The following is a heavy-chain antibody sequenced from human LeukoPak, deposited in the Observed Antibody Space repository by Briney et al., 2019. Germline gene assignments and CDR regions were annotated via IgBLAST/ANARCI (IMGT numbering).Heavy chain of an antibody. CDR3: AREAERGDSSSYYGYYFDY. CDR1: GFTFSSYA. J-gene: IGHJ4*02. V-gene: IGHV3-23*01. Sequence: PGGSLRLSCAASGFTFSSYAMSWVRQAPGKGLEWVSAISGNGGSTYYADSVKGRFTISRDNSKNTLYLQMNSLRAEDTAVYYCAREAERGDSSSYYGYYFDYWGQGALVTVSS. CDR2: ISGNGGST. D-gene: IGHD3-22*01.